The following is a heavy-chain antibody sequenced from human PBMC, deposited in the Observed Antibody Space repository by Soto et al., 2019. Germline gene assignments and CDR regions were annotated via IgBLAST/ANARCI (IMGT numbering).Heavy chain of an antibody. CDR1: GGSISSGGYS. V-gene: IGHV4-30-2*01. Sequence: PSETLSLTCAVSGGSISSGGYSWSWIRQPPGKGLEWIGYIYHSGSTYYNPSLKSRVTISVDRSKNQFSLKLSYVTAADTPAYYCARAGRYRSGGSCSYRFDPWGQGTLVTVSS. CDR3: ARAGRYRSGGSCSYRFDP. D-gene: IGHD2-15*01. CDR2: IYHSGST. J-gene: IGHJ5*02.